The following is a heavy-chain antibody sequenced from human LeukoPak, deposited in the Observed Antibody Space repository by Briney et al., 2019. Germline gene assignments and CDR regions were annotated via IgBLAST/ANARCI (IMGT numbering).Heavy chain of an antibody. CDR3: ARRRHNFDFYDV. D-gene: IGHD3/OR15-3a*01. V-gene: IGHV4-39*01. CDR1: GDSIISNIYW. CDR2: TFYTGRT. J-gene: IGHJ3*01. Sequence: PSETLSLTCTVSGDSIISNIYWWDWVRLPQGKGLEWIGATFYTGRTFYSPSLKSRVTISVDTSKNQFSLDLSSATAADTAVYYCARRRHNFDFYDVWGQGTRVTVSS.